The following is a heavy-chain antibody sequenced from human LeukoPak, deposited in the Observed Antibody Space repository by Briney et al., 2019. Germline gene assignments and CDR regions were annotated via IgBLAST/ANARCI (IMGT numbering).Heavy chain of an antibody. CDR3: ARESLRFLEWLLSPNNWFDP. CDR2: INAGNGNT. D-gene: IGHD3-3*01. J-gene: IGHJ5*02. V-gene: IGHV1-3*01. Sequence: ASVKVSCKASGYTFTSYAMHWVRQAPGQRLEWMGWINAGNGNTKYSQKFQGRVTITRDTSASTAYMELSGLRSEDTAVYYCARESLRFLEWLLSPNNWFDPWGQGTLVTVSS. CDR1: GYTFTSYA.